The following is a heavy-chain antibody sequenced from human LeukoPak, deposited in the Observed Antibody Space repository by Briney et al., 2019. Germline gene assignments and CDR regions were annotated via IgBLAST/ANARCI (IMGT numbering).Heavy chain of an antibody. D-gene: IGHD1-26*01. Sequence: GGSLRLSCAASGFNFDDYAMYWVRQAPGKGLEWVSGISWNGGSVGHADSVKGRFTISRDNAKSSLYLQMNSLRAEDMALYYCAKGPSGSPRTAIDIWGQGTMVIVSS. CDR3: AKGPSGSPRTAIDI. CDR1: GFNFDDYA. J-gene: IGHJ3*02. CDR2: ISWNGGSV. V-gene: IGHV3-9*03.